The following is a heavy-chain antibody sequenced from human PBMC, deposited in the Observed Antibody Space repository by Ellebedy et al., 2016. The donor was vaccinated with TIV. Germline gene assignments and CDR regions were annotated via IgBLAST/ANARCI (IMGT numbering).Heavy chain of an antibody. Sequence: MPSETLSLTCTVSGGPTISDAHYWGRIRQPPGKGLDWISSFYYTGNTYYDASAEGRLFISADTSQNEFSLTLSSVTAADAADYYCVGQVPVKRVHWDPLKGTFDSWGQGSLVTVSS. J-gene: IGHJ4*02. CDR2: FYYTGNT. V-gene: IGHV4-39*01. CDR3: VGQVPVKRVHWDPLKGTFDS. D-gene: IGHD4-17*01. CDR1: GGPTISDAHY.